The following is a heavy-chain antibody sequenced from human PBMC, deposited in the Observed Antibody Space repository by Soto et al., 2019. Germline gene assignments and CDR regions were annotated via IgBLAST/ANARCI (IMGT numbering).Heavy chain of an antibody. V-gene: IGHV1-18*01. J-gene: IGHJ4*02. CDR2: ISAYNGDS. CDR3: ARGGDYFDY. Sequence: QVQLVQSGPEVKKPGASVKVSCKSSGYIFTNYDITWARQVPGQGLEWMGWISAYNGDSNYAEKFQGRVTMTTDTSTTTAYMELRSPRSDDTAVYYCARGGDYFDYWGQGTLVTVSS. CDR1: GYIFTNYD.